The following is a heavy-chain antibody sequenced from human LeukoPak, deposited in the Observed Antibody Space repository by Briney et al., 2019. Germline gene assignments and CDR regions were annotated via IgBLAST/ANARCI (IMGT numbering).Heavy chain of an antibody. Sequence: TSETLSLTWAVYGGSFSGHYRGWIRQPPGEGLEWIWEINHIGSTNYNPSLKSRVTVSLDTSRNQFSLRLTSVTAADTAIYYCARIVGGHNDFWSGQFIGGRFDTWGQGSLVTVSA. D-gene: IGHD3-3*01. V-gene: IGHV4-34*01. CDR1: GGSFSGHY. CDR3: ARIVGGHNDFWSGQFIGGRFDT. J-gene: IGHJ5*02. CDR2: INHIGST.